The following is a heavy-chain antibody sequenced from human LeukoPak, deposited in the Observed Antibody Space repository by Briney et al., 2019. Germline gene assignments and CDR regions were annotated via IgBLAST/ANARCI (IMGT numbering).Heavy chain of an antibody. D-gene: IGHD6-6*01. J-gene: IGHJ4*02. CDR2: ISSSRTSI. Sequence: GGSLRLSCIASGFTFSNYGMNWVRQVPGKGLEWVSYISSSRTSITYADSVKGRFTISRDNAGNPLYLQMNSLRAEDTAIYYCARGGAARPDYWGQGVLVTVSS. CDR3: ARGGAARPDY. CDR1: GFTFSNYG. V-gene: IGHV3-21*06.